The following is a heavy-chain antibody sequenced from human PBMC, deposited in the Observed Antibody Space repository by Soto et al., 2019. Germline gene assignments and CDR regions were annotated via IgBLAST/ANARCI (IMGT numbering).Heavy chain of an antibody. CDR3: ARGQSFTAMVTRYFDY. CDR2: ISSSSSYI. V-gene: IGHV3-21*01. Sequence: GGSLRLSCAASGFTFSSYSMNWVRQAPGKGLEWVSSISSSSSYIYYADSVKGRFTISRDNAKNSLYLQMNSLRAEDTAVYYCARGQSFTAMVTRYFDYWGQGTLGTGAS. J-gene: IGHJ4*02. D-gene: IGHD5-18*01. CDR1: GFTFSSYS.